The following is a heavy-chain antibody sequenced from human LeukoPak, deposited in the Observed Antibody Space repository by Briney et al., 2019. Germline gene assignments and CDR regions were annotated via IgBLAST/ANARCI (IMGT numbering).Heavy chain of an antibody. J-gene: IGHJ4*02. CDR1: GFTFSSYS. D-gene: IGHD2/OR15-2a*01. Sequence: HPGGSLRLSCAASGFTFSSYSMNWVRQAPGKGLEWVSYISSSSTIYYADSVKGRFTISRDNAKNSLYLQMNSLRAEDTAVYYCARAAFEYPSEVDYWGQGTLVTVSS. CDR3: ARAAFEYPSEVDY. CDR2: ISSSSTI. V-gene: IGHV3-48*01.